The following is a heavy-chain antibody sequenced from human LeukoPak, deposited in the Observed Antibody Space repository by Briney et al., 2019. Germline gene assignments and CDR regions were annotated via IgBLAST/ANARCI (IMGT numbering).Heavy chain of an antibody. J-gene: IGHJ1*01. CDR2: ISAYNGNT. CDR1: GYTFTSYG. D-gene: IGHD6-13*01. CDR3: AKNLAAAGPAGYFQH. V-gene: IGHV1-18*01. Sequence: GASVKVSCKASGYTFTSYGISWVRQAPGQGLEWMGWISAYNGNTNYAQKLQGRVTMTTDTSTSTAYMELRSLRSDDTAVYYCAKNLAAAGPAGYFQHWGQGTLVTVSS.